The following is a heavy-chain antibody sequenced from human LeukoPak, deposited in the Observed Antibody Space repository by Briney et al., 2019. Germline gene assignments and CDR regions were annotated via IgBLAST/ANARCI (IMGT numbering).Heavy chain of an antibody. V-gene: IGHV1-8*01. CDR2: MNPNSGNT. CDR3: ARVESGSYYNYYGMDV. Sequence: ASVKVSCKASGYTFTSYDINWVRQATGQGLEWMGWMNPNSGNTGYAQKFQGRVTMTRNTSISTAYMELSSLRSEDTAVYYCARVESGSYYNYYGMDVWGQGTLVTVSS. J-gene: IGHJ6*02. D-gene: IGHD1-26*01. CDR1: GYTFTSYD.